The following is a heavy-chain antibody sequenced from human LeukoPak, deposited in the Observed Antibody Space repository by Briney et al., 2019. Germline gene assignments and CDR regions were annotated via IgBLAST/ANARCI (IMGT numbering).Heavy chain of an antibody. J-gene: IGHJ4*02. CDR3: ARDSPKIDY. CDR1: GGSISSSSYY. CDR2: IYYSGST. V-gene: IGHV4-39*07. Sequence: PSETLSLTCTVSGGSISSSSYYWGWIRQPPGKGLEWIGSIYYSGSTYYNPSLKSRVTISVDTSKNQFSLKLSSVTAADTAVYYCARDSPKIDYWGQGTLVTVSS.